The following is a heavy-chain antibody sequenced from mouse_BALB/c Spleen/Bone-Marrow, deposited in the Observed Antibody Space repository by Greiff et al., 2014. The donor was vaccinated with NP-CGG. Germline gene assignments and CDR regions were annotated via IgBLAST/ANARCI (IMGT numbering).Heavy chain of an antibody. D-gene: IGHD2-3*01. CDR1: GFSLTSYG. CDR3: ARHDNDGYYLAY. J-gene: IGHJ3*01. V-gene: IGHV2-6-2*01. Sequence: QVQLKESGPDLVAPSQSLSITCTVSGFSLTSYGVHWVRQPPGKGLEWLVVIWSDGSTTYNSALKSRLSISKDNSKSQVFLKMNSLQTDDTAMYYCARHDNDGYYLAYWGQGTLVTVSA. CDR2: IWSDGST.